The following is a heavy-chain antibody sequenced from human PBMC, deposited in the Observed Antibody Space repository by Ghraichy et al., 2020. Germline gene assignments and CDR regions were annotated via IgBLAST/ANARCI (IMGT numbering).Heavy chain of an antibody. D-gene: IGHD3-3*01. V-gene: IGHV4-39*07. CDR2: IYYSGST. J-gene: IGHJ5*02. CDR1: GGSISSSSYY. CDR3: ARGRLEWLLSPFGNWFDP. Sequence: SETLSLTCTVSGGSISSSSYYWGWIRQPPGKGLEWIGSIYYSGSTYYNPSLKSRVTISVDTSKNQFSLKLSSVTAADTAVYYCARGRLEWLLSPFGNWFDPWGQETLVTVSS.